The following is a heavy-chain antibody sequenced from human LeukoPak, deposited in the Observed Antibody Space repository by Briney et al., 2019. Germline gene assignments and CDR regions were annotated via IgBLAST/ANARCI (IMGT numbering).Heavy chain of an antibody. V-gene: IGHV3-30-3*01. J-gene: IGHJ4*02. CDR2: ISYDGNNK. Sequence: GGSLRLSCAASGFTFSTYAMYWVRQAPGKGLEWVAVISYDGNNKYYADSVKGRFTISRDNSRNTLYLQMIGLRSEDTAVYYCARAPPRDAIDYWGQGTLVTVSS. CDR3: ARAPPRDAIDY. CDR1: GFTFSTYA.